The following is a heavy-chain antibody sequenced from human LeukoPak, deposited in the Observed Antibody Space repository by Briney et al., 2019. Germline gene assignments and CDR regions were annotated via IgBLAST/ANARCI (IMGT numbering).Heavy chain of an antibody. CDR1: GFTFSSYE. CDR2: ISSSGSTK. D-gene: IGHD5-12*01. CDR3: ARDSGYGLDY. Sequence: GGSLRLSCVASGFTFSSYEMDWVRQAPGKGLERVSYISSSGSTKYYPDSVKGRFTISRDNAKNSLYLQMNSLRAEDTAVYYCARDSGYGLDYWGQGTLVTVSS. J-gene: IGHJ4*02. V-gene: IGHV3-48*03.